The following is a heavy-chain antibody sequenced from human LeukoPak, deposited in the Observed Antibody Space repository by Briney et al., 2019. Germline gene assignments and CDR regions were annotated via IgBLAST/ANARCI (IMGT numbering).Heavy chain of an antibody. CDR2: ISGSGSTI. D-gene: IGHD3-10*01. CDR3: ATFIIGPTIDY. J-gene: IGHJ4*02. Sequence: PGGSLRLSCAASGFTSRSYEMNWVRQAPGKGLEWVSYISGSGSTIYYADSVKGRFTISRDNAKNSLYLQINSLRAGDTAVYYCATFIIGPTIDYWGQGTLVTVSS. V-gene: IGHV3-48*03. CDR1: GFTSRSYE.